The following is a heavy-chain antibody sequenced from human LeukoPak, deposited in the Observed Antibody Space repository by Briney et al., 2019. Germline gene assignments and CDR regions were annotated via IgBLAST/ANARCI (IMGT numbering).Heavy chain of an antibody. V-gene: IGHV3-23*01. CDR2: ISGSGVST. J-gene: IGHJ6*02. D-gene: IGHD3-22*01. Sequence: GGSLRLSCAASGFTFSSYAMSWVRQAPGKGLEWVSAISGSGVSTYYADSVKGRFTISRDNAKNSLHLQMDSLRAEDTAVYYCTKHITTDATTPFYYGMDVWGQGTTVTVSS. CDR3: TKHITTDATTPFYYGMDV. CDR1: GFTFSSYA.